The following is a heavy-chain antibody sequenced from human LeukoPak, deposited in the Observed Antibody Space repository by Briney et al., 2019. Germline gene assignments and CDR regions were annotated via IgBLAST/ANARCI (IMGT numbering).Heavy chain of an antibody. CDR1: GGSITSSSYY. V-gene: IGHV4-39*01. CDR2: IYYTGGT. Sequence: SETLSLTCSVSGGSITSSSYYCAWIRQPPGKGLGWIGSIYYTGGTYYNPSLKSRLTISLGTSKNQFSLKLNSVTAADTAVYYCARGGGAGRAFDIWGQGTMVTVSS. D-gene: IGHD1-26*01. CDR3: ARGGGAGRAFDI. J-gene: IGHJ3*02.